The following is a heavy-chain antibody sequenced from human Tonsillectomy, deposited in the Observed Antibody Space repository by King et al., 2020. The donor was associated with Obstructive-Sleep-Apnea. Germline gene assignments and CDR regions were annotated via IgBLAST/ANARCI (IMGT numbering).Heavy chain of an antibody. CDR1: GFTFSNYS. Sequence: VQLVESGGGVVQPGRSLRLSCAASGFTFSNYSLHWVRQAPGKGLEWVAGISYDGSNKYYGDSVKGRFTISRDKSKNTLYPPMDSLRAEDTAVYYCSRVLDSYATRLMVDYWGQGTLVTVSS. D-gene: IGHD5-18*01. J-gene: IGHJ4*02. CDR3: SRVLDSYATRLMVDY. CDR2: ISYDGSNK. V-gene: IGHV3-30*14.